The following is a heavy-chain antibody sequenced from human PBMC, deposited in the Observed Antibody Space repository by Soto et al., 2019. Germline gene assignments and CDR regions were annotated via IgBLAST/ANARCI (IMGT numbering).Heavy chain of an antibody. CDR2: IRYDGSHE. J-gene: IGHJ5*02. D-gene: IGHD6-19*01. Sequence: GGSLRLSCAASGLTFINYAMHWVRQAPGKGLEWVAVIRYDGSHENYADSVKGRFTISRDNSKNILYLQMNSLRAEDTALYYCVGQLYSSGWAAVSPWGQGTLVTVPS. V-gene: IGHV3-30*02. CDR3: VGQLYSSGWAAVSP. CDR1: GLTFINYA.